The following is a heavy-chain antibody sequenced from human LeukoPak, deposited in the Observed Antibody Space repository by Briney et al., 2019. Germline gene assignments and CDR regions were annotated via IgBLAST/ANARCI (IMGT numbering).Heavy chain of an antibody. V-gene: IGHV3-21*01. CDR2: ISSSSSYI. CDR3: ARGGQQLVLEFDY. J-gene: IGHJ4*02. Sequence: GGSLRLSCAASGFTFSSYSMNWVRQAPGKGLEGVSSISSSSSYIYYADSVKGRFTISRDNAKNSLCLKMNSLRAEDTAVYYCARGGQQLVLEFDYWGQGTLVTVSS. D-gene: IGHD6-13*01. CDR1: GFTFSSYS.